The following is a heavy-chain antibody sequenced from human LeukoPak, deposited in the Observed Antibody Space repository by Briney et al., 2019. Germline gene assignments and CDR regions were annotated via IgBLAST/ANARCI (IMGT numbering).Heavy chain of an antibody. Sequence: ASVKVSCQASGYTFTGYYMHWVRQPPGQGLEWMGWINPNSGDTHYAQKFQGRVTMTRDTSINTAYMELSRLRSDDTAVYYCARDQAFVYCSGGTCYDDYWGQGSLVTVSS. CDR2: INPNSGDT. V-gene: IGHV1-2*02. J-gene: IGHJ4*02. CDR1: GYTFTGYY. D-gene: IGHD2-15*01. CDR3: ARDQAFVYCSGGTCYDDY.